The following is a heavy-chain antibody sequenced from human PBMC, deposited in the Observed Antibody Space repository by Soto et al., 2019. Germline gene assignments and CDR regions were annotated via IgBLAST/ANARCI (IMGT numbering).Heavy chain of an antibody. CDR3: ARINVVPAAIWFDP. CDR1: GFSLSNARMG. V-gene: IGHV2-26*01. Sequence: QVTLKESGPVLVKPTETLTLTCTVSGFSLSNARMGVSWIRQPPGKALEWLAHIFSNDEKSYSTSLKSRLTTAKDTSKSQVVLTMTNMDPVDTATYYCARINVVPAAIWFDPWGQGTLVTVSS. D-gene: IGHD2-2*01. J-gene: IGHJ5*02. CDR2: IFSNDEK.